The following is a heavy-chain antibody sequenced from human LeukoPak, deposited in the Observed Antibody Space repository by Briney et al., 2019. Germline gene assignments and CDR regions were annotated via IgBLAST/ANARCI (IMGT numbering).Heavy chain of an antibody. CDR3: ARGDGYAQRD. J-gene: IGHJ4*02. Sequence: GGSLRLSCAASGFTFSDYSMNWVRQAPGKGLVWVSRINSDGSSTSYADSVKGRLTISRDNAKNTLYLQMNSLRVEDTAVYYCARGDGYAQRDWGQGTLVTVPS. CDR2: INSDGSST. D-gene: IGHD5-12*01. CDR1: GFTFSDYS. V-gene: IGHV3-74*01.